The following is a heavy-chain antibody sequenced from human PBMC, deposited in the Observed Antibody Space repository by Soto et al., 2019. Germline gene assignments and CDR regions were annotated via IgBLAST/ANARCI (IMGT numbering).Heavy chain of an antibody. D-gene: IGHD1-26*01. Sequence: SVKVSCTASGGTFSSYAISRVRQAPGQGLEWMGGIIPIFGTANYAQKFQGRVTITADESTSTAYMELSSLRSEDTAVYYCARQEWELLNGFDYWGQGTLVTVSS. V-gene: IGHV1-69*13. CDR3: ARQEWELLNGFDY. CDR1: GGTFSSYA. CDR2: IIPIFGTA. J-gene: IGHJ4*02.